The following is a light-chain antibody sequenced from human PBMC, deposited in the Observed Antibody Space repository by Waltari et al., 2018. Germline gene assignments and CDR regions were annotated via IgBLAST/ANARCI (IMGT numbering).Light chain of an antibody. J-gene: IGKJ3*01. Sequence: DIQMAQSPSSLSASVGDRVTITCRTSQSIDSYLNWYQQKPGKAPKLLIYAASTLQSGVPSRFSGSGSGTDFTLTIGSLQPEDFATYYCQQSDSIPPQFTFGPGTKVDIK. CDR1: QSIDSY. CDR2: AAS. CDR3: QQSDSIPPQFT. V-gene: IGKV1-39*01.